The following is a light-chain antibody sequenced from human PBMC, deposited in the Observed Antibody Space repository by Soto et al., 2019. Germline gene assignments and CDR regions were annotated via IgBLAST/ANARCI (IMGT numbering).Light chain of an antibody. Sequence: QLVLTQPPSVSGAPGQRVTISCTGSSSNFGAGYEVHWYKQLPGTAPTLVIFNNLNRPSGVPERFSGSKSGTSASLVISGLQAEDEADYYCQSFDSSLRAYVFGSGTKLTVL. V-gene: IGLV1-40*01. J-gene: IGLJ1*01. CDR2: NNL. CDR1: SSNFGAGYE. CDR3: QSFDSSLRAYV.